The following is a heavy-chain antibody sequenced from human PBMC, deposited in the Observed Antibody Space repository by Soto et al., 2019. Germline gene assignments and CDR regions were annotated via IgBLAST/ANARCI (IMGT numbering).Heavy chain of an antibody. CDR2: ISSSSSTI. D-gene: IGHD3-9*01. CDR1: GFTFSIYS. J-gene: IGHJ6*02. Sequence: AGGSLRLSCAASGFTFSIYSMNWGRQAPGKGVEWISYISSSSSTIYYADSVKGRFTISRDNAKNSLYLQMNSLRAEDTAVYYCARDLYEDYDILTGYYNFPRLRSGMDVWGQGTTVTVSS. CDR3: ARDLYEDYDILTGYYNFPRLRSGMDV. V-gene: IGHV3-48*04.